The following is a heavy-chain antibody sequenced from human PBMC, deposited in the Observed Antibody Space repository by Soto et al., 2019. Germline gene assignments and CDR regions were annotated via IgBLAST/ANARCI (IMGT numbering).Heavy chain of an antibody. D-gene: IGHD4-4*01. Sequence: SGPTLVNPTQTLTLTCTFSGFSLSTSGMCVSWIRQPPGKALEWLARIDWDDDKYYSTSLKTRLTISKDTSKNQVVLTMTNMDPVDTATYYCARTYSNYELAGFDYWGQGTLVTVSS. CDR1: GFSLSTSGMC. CDR3: ARTYSNYELAGFDY. CDR2: IDWDDDK. J-gene: IGHJ4*02. V-gene: IGHV2-70*11.